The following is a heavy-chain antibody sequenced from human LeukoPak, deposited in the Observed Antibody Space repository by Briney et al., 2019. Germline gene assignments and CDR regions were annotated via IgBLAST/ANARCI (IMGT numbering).Heavy chain of an antibody. D-gene: IGHD3-22*01. CDR3: AKDPYYDSNGYPAYLDY. Sequence: GGSLRLSCAASGFTFRSYGMHWVRQAPGKGLGWVAFIRYDGSDTYSAGSVKGRFTISRDNSKNTLYLQMISLTAEDTAVYYCAKDPYYDSNGYPAYLDYWGQGTQVTVSS. CDR1: GFTFRSYG. CDR2: IRYDGSDT. V-gene: IGHV3-30*02. J-gene: IGHJ4*02.